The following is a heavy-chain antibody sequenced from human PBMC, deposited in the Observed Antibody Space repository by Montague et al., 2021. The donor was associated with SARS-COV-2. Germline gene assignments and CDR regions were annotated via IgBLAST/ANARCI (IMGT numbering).Heavy chain of an antibody. CDR3: ARLRRGSYYVSFDP. D-gene: IGHD3-22*01. J-gene: IGHJ5*02. CDR1: GGSITNYY. CDR2: IYYSATT. Sequence: SETLSLTCTVSGGSITNYYWTWIRQPPGRGLEWIGDIYYSATTNYNPSLKSRVTMSIDTSKNQFSLSLSSVTAADSAVYYCARLRRGSYYVSFDPWGQGTLVSVSS. V-gene: IGHV4-59*12.